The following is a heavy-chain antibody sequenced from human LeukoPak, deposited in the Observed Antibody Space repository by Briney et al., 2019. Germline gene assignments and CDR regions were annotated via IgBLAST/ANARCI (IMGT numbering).Heavy chain of an antibody. D-gene: IGHD6-13*01. J-gene: IGHJ4*02. CDR2: TYYRSQWYN. CDR1: GDSISSNSAA. Sequence: SQTLSPTCAISGDSISSNSAAWNWIRQSPSRGLEWLGRTYYRSQWYNDYAVSVKSRITINPDTSKNQFSLQLNSVTPEDTAVYYCASSIVAAGSLDYWGQGTLVTASS. V-gene: IGHV6-1*01. CDR3: ASSIVAAGSLDY.